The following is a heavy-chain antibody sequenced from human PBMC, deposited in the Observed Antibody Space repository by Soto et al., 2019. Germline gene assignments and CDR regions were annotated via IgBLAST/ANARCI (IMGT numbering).Heavy chain of an antibody. J-gene: IGHJ5*02. CDR2: IYYSGST. D-gene: IGHD6-6*01. CDR3: ARSFIAARRWEGYGWFDP. V-gene: IGHV4-39*01. CDR1: GGSISSSSYY. Sequence: QLQLQESGPGLVKPSETLSLTCTVTGGSISSSSYYWGWIRQPPGKGLEWIGSIYYSGSTYYNPSLMSRVTISVDTSNPQFSLKLRSVTAADLAVYYCARSFIAARRWEGYGWFDPWGQGTLVTVSS.